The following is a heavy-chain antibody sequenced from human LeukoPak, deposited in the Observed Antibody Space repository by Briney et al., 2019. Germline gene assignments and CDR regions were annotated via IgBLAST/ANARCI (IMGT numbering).Heavy chain of an antibody. J-gene: IGHJ3*02. CDR1: GGSISSSSYY. Sequence: SETLSLTCTVSGGSISSSSYYWGWIRQPPGKGLEWIGSIYHSGSTYYNPSLKSRVTISVDTSKNQFSLKLSSVTAADTAVYYCARRIGAAFDIWGQGTMVTVSS. CDR3: ARRIGAAFDI. V-gene: IGHV4-39*07. CDR2: IYHSGST.